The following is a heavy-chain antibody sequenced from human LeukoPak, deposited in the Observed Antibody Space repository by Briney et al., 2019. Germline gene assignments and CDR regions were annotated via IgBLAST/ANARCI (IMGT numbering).Heavy chain of an antibody. D-gene: IGHD5-18*01. CDR1: GFTVSSNY. CDR2: IYSGGRT. J-gene: IGHJ4*02. Sequence: GGSLRLSCAASGFTVSSNYMSWVRQAPGKGLEWVSVIYSGGRTYYADSVKGRFTISRDNSKNTLYLQMNSLRAEDTAVYYCAKDFGYSYDPNAFDYWGQGTLVTVSS. CDR3: AKDFGYSYDPNAFDY. V-gene: IGHV3-53*01.